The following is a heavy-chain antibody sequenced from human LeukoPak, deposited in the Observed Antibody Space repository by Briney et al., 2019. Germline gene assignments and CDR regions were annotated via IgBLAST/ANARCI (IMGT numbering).Heavy chain of an antibody. CDR3: ARGVEQQWLNNFDY. CDR2: MNPNSGNT. J-gene: IGHJ4*02. Sequence: ASVKVSCKASGYTFTSYDINWVRQATGQGLEWMGWMNPNSGNTGYAQKFQGRVTMTRNTSISTAYMELSSLRSEDTAVYYSARGVEQQWLNNFDYWGQGTLVTVSS. D-gene: IGHD6-19*01. CDR1: GYTFTSYD. V-gene: IGHV1-8*01.